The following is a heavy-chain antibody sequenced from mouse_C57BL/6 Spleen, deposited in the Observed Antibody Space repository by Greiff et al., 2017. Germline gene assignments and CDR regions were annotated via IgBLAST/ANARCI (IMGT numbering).Heavy chain of an antibody. J-gene: IGHJ2*01. V-gene: IGHV1-42*01. D-gene: IGHD1-1*01. Sequence: VQLQQSGPELVKPGASVKISCKASGYSFTGYYMNWVKQSPEKSLEWIGEINPSTGGTTYNQKFKAKATLTVDKSSSTAYMQLKSLTSEDSAVYYCAREALYGFDYWGQGTTLTVSS. CDR1: GYSFTGYY. CDR2: INPSTGGT. CDR3: AREALYGFDY.